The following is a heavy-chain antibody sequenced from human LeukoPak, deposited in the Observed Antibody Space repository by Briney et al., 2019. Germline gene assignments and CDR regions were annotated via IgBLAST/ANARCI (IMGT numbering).Heavy chain of an antibody. CDR1: GGSINHGTFF. D-gene: IGHD3-22*01. Sequence: PSETLSLTCAVSGGSINHGTFFWTWIRKPPGKGLEWIGYISNSGSTNYHPSLKSRVTISSDTSKTQFTLKLTSVTAAGTAVYYCARSPSGYRFDSWGQGTLVTVSS. V-gene: IGHV4-61*01. CDR2: ISNSGST. J-gene: IGHJ4*02. CDR3: ARSPSGYRFDS.